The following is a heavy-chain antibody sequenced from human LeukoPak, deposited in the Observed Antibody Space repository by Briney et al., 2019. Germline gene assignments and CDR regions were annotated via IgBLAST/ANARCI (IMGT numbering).Heavy chain of an antibody. J-gene: IGHJ4*02. CDR3: ARGRYYDYVWGSYRYTQFDY. CDR1: GGSFSGYY. D-gene: IGHD3-16*02. V-gene: IGHV4-34*01. CDR2: INHSGST. Sequence: SETLSITCAVYGGSFSGYYWSWIRQPPGKGLEWIGEINHSGSTNYTPSLKSRVTISVDTSKNQFPLKLSSVTAADTAVYYCARGRYYDYVWGSYRYTQFDYWGQGTLVTVSS.